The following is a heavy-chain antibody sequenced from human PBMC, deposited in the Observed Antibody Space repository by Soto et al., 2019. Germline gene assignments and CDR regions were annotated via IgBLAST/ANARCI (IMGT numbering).Heavy chain of an antibody. D-gene: IGHD3-22*01. Sequence: EVPLVESGGALVQPGGSLRLSCAASGFTFSSYWMHWFRQAPGKGLVWVSRINGDGSTTTYADSVKGRFIISRDNAKNMLYLQMNSLTAEDTAVYYCARPRYDGSGTPFDHWGQGTLVTVSS. V-gene: IGHV3-74*01. J-gene: IGHJ4*02. CDR1: GFTFSSYW. CDR3: ARPRYDGSGTPFDH. CDR2: INGDGSTT.